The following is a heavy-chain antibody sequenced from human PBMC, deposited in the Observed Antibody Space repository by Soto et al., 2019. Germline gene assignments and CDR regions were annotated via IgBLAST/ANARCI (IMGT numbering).Heavy chain of an antibody. CDR1: GFTFSSYA. D-gene: IGHD3-22*01. J-gene: IGHJ4*02. CDR2: ISGSGGST. CDR3: ARYYYDSSGSPLWY. Sequence: GGSLRLSCAASGFTFSSYAMSWVRQAPGKGLEWVSAISGSGGSTYYADSVKGRFTISRDNSKNTLYLQMNSLRAEDTAVYYCARYYYDSSGSPLWYWGQGTLVTVSS. V-gene: IGHV3-23*01.